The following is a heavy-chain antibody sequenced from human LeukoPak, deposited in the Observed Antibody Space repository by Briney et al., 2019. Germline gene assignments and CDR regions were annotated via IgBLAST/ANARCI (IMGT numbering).Heavy chain of an antibody. D-gene: IGHD6-6*01. CDR1: GYTFTSYY. J-gene: IGHJ3*02. CDR2: INPSGGST. CDR3: ARDSGYSSSSSDALDI. V-gene: IGHV1-46*01. Sequence: ASVKVSCKASGYTFTSYYMHWVRQAPGQGLEWMGIINPSGGSTSYAQKFQGRVTMTRDTSTSTVYMELSSLRSEDTAVYYCARDSGYSSSSSDALDIWGQGTMVTVSS.